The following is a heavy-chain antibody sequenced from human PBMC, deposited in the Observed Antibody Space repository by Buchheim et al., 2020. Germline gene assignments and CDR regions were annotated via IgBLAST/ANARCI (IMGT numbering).Heavy chain of an antibody. CDR2: IYYSGST. J-gene: IGHJ5*02. CDR1: GGSISSGDYY. D-gene: IGHD1-26*01. CDR3: ARYPSYYGLYNWFDP. Sequence: QVQLQESGPGLVKPSQTLSLTCTVSGGSISSGDYYLGWIRQPPGKGLEWIGYIYYSGSTYYNPSLKSRVPFSVDTSKNQLSLKLSSVTAADTAVYYCARYPSYYGLYNWFDPWGQGTL. V-gene: IGHV4-30-4*01.